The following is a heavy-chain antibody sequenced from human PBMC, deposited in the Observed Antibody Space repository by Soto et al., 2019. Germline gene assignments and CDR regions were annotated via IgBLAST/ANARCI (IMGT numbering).Heavy chain of an antibody. Sequence: EVQLLESGGGLVQPGESLRLSCAASGFTFSSNAMTWVRQPPGRGLEWVSATSEIGGSTYYADSVKGRFTISRDNSKNTLYLPMKSLRAEDTAVYYCAKALRGQWLTPDYWGQGTLVTVSS. CDR1: GFTFSSNA. CDR3: AKALRGQWLTPDY. J-gene: IGHJ4*02. CDR2: TSEIGGST. D-gene: IGHD6-19*01. V-gene: IGHV3-23*01.